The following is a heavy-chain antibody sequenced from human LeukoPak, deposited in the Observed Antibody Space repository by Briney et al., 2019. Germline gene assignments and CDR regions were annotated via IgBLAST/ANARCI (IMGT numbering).Heavy chain of an antibody. V-gene: IGHV3-7*01. CDR3: ARGHCSGSSCYSGFYFDY. J-gene: IGHJ4*02. CDR1: GFTFSNYW. D-gene: IGHD2-15*01. Sequence: GGSLRLSCAASGFTFSNYWMSWVRQAPGKGLEWVANIKQDEIEKYFVDSVEGRFTLSRDNAKNSLYLQMNSLRAEDTAVYYCARGHCSGSSCYSGFYFDYWGQGALVTVSS. CDR2: IKQDEIEK.